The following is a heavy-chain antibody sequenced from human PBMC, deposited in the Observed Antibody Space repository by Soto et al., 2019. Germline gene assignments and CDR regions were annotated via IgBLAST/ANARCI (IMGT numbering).Heavy chain of an antibody. CDR1: GFSLSSTRMG. D-gene: IGHD6-19*01. V-gene: IGHV2-5*02. Sequence: QITLKESGPTLVKPTQTLTLTCTFYGFSLSSTRMGVGWIRQPPGKALEWLALIYWDDDKRYSPFLKSRLTITKDTSKNQVVLTMSNMDPVDTARYYCAHIVVAGLGYYFDNWGQGTLVTVSS. CDR3: AHIVVAGLGYYFDN. CDR2: IYWDDDK. J-gene: IGHJ4*02.